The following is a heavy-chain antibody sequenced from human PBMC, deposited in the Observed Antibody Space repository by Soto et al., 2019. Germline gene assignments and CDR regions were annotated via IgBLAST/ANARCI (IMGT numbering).Heavy chain of an antibody. CDR2: INAGNGNT. CDR1: GYTFTSYA. V-gene: IGHV1-3*01. D-gene: IGHD3-10*01. CDR3: ASDYGSGSYYYYGMDV. Sequence: QVQLVQSGAEVKKPGASVKVSCKASGYTFTSYAMHWVRQAPGQRLEWMGWINAGNGNTKYSQKFQGRVTITRDTSASTAYMELSSLRSEDTAVYYCASDYGSGSYYYYGMDVWGQGTTVTVSS. J-gene: IGHJ6*02.